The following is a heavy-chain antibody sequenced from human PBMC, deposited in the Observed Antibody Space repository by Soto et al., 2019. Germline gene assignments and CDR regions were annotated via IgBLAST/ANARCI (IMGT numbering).Heavy chain of an antibody. V-gene: IGHV4-39*01. J-gene: IGHJ1*01. Sequence: SETLSLTCTVSGGSISSSSYYWGWIRQPPGKGLEWIGSIYYSGSTYYNPSLKSRVTISVDTSKNQFSLKLSSVTAADTAVYYCARLMIVVSLWGQGTLVTVSS. CDR2: IYYSGST. CDR1: GGSISSSSYY. CDR3: ARLMIVVSL. D-gene: IGHD3-22*01.